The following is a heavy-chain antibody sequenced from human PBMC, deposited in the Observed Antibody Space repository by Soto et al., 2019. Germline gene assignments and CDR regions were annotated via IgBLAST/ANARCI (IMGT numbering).Heavy chain of an antibody. D-gene: IGHD6-6*01. J-gene: IGHJ6*02. V-gene: IGHV3-73*02. CDR3: ARIEYGLDV. CDR2: IRTRKHRYVT. CDR1: GFTFSVSA. Sequence: EVQLVQSGGGRVQPGGSLKLSCEASGFTFSVSAIHWVRLASGKGLEWVGRIRTRKHRYVTTYAASVKGRFSLSRDDSKNTAYLQMNSLKTEDTAGYDCARIEYGLDVWCQGTTVIVS.